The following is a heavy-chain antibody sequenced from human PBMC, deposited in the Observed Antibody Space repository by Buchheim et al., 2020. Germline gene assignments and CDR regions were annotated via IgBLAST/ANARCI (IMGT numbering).Heavy chain of an antibody. CDR2: IYWDDDK. J-gene: IGHJ5*02. CDR1: GFSLSTSGVG. CDR3: AHWGHAAYSSSSWFDP. D-gene: IGHD6-6*01. V-gene: IGHV2-5*02. Sequence: QITLKESGPTLVKPTQTLTLTCTFSGFSLSTSGVGVGWIRQPPGKALEWLALIYWDDDKRYSPSLKSRLTITKDTSKKQVGLTMTNMDPVDTATYYCAHWGHAAYSSSSWFDPWGQGTL.